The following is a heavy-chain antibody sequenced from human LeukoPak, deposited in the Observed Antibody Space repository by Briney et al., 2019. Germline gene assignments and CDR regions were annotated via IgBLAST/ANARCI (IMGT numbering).Heavy chain of an antibody. V-gene: IGHV1-69*02. J-gene: IGHJ5*02. CDR2: ITPMFGMA. CDR3: AGGGRDDFNSWFDP. Sequence: GASVKVSFKASGGRFSDYTITWVRQIPGQGLEWMGRITPMFGMADYAQKFHDRGPITADKSTTTAYMDLSGLRSEDTAVYYCAGGGRDDFNSWFDPWGQGTLVSVSS. D-gene: IGHD5-24*01. CDR1: GGRFSDYT.